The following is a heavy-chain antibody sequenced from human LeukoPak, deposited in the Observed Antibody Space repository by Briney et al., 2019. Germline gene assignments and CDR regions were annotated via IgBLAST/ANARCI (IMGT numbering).Heavy chain of an antibody. CDR3: ARPGSSSWYKGAFDI. Sequence: TGGSLRLSCAASGFTFSSYSMNWVRQAPGKGLEWVSYISSSSSTIYYADSVKGRFTISRDNAKNSLYLQMNSLRAEDTAVYYCARPGSSSWYKGAFDIWGQGTMVTVSS. V-gene: IGHV3-48*01. J-gene: IGHJ3*02. D-gene: IGHD6-13*01. CDR2: ISSSSSTI. CDR1: GFTFSSYS.